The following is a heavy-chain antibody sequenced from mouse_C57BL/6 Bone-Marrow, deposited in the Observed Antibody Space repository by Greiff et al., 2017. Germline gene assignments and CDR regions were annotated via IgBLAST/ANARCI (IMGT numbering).Heavy chain of an antibody. CDR3: ERGDDYDSSSAWFAY. D-gene: IGHD1-1*01. V-gene: IGHV3-5*01. J-gene: IGHJ3*01. Sequence: VQLKQSGPGLVKPSQTVFLTCTVTGISITTGNYRWSWIRQFPGNKLEWIGYIYYSGTITYHPSPTSRTSITRATPKNQFFLEMNSLTAEDTATYYGERGDDYDSSSAWFAYWGQGTLVTVSA. CDR1: GISITTGNYR. CDR2: IYYSGTI.